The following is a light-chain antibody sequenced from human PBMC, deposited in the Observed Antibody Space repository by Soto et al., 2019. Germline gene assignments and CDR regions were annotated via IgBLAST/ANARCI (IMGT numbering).Light chain of an antibody. CDR3: QQYGSSSYT. Sequence: EIVLTQSPGTLSLSPGERATLSCRASQSVSSSYLAWYQQKPGQAPRLLIYGASSMATGIPDRLSGSGSGTDFTSNISRLEPDAFAVYYCQQYGSSSYTFGHGTKLEIK. CDR2: GAS. CDR1: QSVSSSY. V-gene: IGKV3-20*01. J-gene: IGKJ2*01.